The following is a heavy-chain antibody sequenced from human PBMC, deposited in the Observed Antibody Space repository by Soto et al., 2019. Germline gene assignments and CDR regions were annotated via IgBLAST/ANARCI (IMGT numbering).Heavy chain of an antibody. Sequence: PGGSLRLSCAASGFTFSSYWMSWVRQAPGKGLEWVANIKQDGSEKYYVDSVKGRFTISRDNAKNSLYLQMNSLRAEDTAVYYCARDPGNLKMWLQFIWGQGTLVTVSS. V-gene: IGHV3-7*04. CDR1: GFTFSSYW. CDR3: ARDPGNLKMWLQFI. D-gene: IGHD5-12*01. J-gene: IGHJ4*02. CDR2: IKQDGSEK.